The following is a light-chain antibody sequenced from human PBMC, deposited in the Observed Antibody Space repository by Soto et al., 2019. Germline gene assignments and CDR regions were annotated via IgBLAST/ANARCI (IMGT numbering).Light chain of an antibody. J-gene: IGKJ1*01. CDR2: KAS. CDR1: QSISNW. CDR3: QQYNTYSRT. V-gene: IGKV1-5*03. Sequence: DIPMTQSPSTLSASVGDRVTITCRASQSISNWLARYQQRPGKAPKLLIYKASSLEGGVPSRFSGSGSGTEFTLIISSLQPDDFATYYCQQYNTYSRTFGQGTKVEIK.